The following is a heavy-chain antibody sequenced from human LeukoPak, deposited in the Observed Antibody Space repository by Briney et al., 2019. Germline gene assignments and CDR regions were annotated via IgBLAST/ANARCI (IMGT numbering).Heavy chain of an antibody. V-gene: IGHV3-7*04. CDR2: IKQDGGEK. D-gene: IGHD6-13*01. CDR1: GFTFSTYW. Sequence: GGSLRLSCAASGFTFSTYWMSWVRQAPGKGLEWVANIKQDGGEKYYVESVKGRFTISRDNAKKSLYLQMNSLRAEDTAVYYCARSLGGIAAATFDYWGQGTLVTVSS. CDR3: ARSLGGIAAATFDY. J-gene: IGHJ4*02.